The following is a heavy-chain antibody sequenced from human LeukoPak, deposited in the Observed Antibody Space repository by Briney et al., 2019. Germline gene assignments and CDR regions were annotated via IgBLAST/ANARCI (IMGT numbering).Heavy chain of an antibody. CDR1: GLTFSSYA. Sequence: GGSLRLSCAASGLTFSSYAMHWVRQAPGKGLEWVAVISYDGSNKYYADSVKGRFTISRDNSKNTLYLQMNSLRAEDTAVYYCARHERAYSSGYGNFDYWGQGTLVTVSS. D-gene: IGHD3-22*01. J-gene: IGHJ4*02. CDR2: ISYDGSNK. CDR3: ARHERAYSSGYGNFDY. V-gene: IGHV3-30-3*01.